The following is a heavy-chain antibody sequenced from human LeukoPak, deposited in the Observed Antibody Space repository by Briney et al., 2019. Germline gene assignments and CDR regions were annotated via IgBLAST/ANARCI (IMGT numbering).Heavy chain of an antibody. CDR1: GFTFTNYA. V-gene: IGHV3-30-3*01. Sequence: GGSLRLSCAASGFTFTNYAIHWVRQAPGKGVEWVALISYDGSIKYYADSVKGRFTISRDNSKNTLYLQMNSLRAEHTAVYYCARDRGYCSGGSCPLDYWGQGTLVTVSS. CDR3: ARDRGYCSGGSCPLDY. CDR2: ISYDGSIK. D-gene: IGHD2-15*01. J-gene: IGHJ4*02.